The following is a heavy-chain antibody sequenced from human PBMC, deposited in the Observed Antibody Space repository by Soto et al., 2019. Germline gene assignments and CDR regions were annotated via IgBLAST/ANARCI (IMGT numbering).Heavy chain of an antibody. CDR3: AKGGVGSTSNAFDI. CDR1: GFTFNNSG. Sequence: GGSLRLSCRVSGFTFNNSGMHWVRQAPGKGLEWMAVISYDGSNKYYADSVKGRFTISRDNSKNTLYLQMNSLRAEDTAVYYCAKGGVGSTSNAFDIWGQGTMVTVSS. D-gene: IGHD1-26*01. V-gene: IGHV3-30*18. CDR2: ISYDGSNK. J-gene: IGHJ3*02.